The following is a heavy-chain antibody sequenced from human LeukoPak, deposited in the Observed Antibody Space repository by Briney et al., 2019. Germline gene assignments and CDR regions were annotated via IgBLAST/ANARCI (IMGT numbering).Heavy chain of an antibody. V-gene: IGHV3-9*03. D-gene: IGHD5-24*01. CDR3: AKESLQGGMDV. CDR2: ISWNSGSI. J-gene: IGHJ6*04. CDR1: GFTFDDYA. Sequence: GGSLRLSCAASGFTFDDYAMHWVRQAPGKGLEWVSGISWNSGSIGYADSVKGRFTISRDNAKNSLYLQMNSLRAEDMALYYCAKESLQGGMDVWGKGTTVTVSS.